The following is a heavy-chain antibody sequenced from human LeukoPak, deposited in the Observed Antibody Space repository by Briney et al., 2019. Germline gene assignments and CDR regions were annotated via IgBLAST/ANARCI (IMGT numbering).Heavy chain of an antibody. D-gene: IGHD3-10*01. CDR3: AKDVLWFGEDSGHYFDY. J-gene: IGHJ4*02. CDR1: GFTFSSYG. V-gene: IGHV3-30*02. CDR2: IRHDGSNK. Sequence: GGSLRLSCAASGFTFSSYGMHWVRQAPGKGLEWVAFIRHDGSNKYYADSVKGRFTISRDNSKNTLYLQMNSLRAEDTAVYYCAKDVLWFGEDSGHYFDYWGQGTLVTVSS.